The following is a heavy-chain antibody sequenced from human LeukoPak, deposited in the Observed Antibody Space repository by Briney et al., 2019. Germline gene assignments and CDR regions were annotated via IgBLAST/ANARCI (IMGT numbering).Heavy chain of an antibody. CDR1: GFSFDDYA. Sequence: GGALRLSCAASGFSFDDYAMHWVRQVPGKGLEWVSGITWNSAPIGYEDSVKGRFTISRDNSKNSLYLQMNSLTVEDTAVYYCAKNRSGWYYLDYWGQGTLVTVSS. CDR3: AKNRSGWYYLDY. CDR2: ITWNSAPI. D-gene: IGHD6-19*01. J-gene: IGHJ4*02. V-gene: IGHV3-9*01.